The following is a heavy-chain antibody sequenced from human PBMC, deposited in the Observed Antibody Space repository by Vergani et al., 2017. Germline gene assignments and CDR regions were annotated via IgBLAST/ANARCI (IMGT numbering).Heavy chain of an antibody. CDR1: DAAITSGIYY. J-gene: IGHJ6*02. V-gene: IGHV4-39*07. Sequence: QVQLQESGPGLVKPSETLSLTCIISDAAITSGIYYWAWIRQTPGKGLEWIGTFSYSGSTHYNPSLKSRVTISVDTSKNQFSLKLSSVTAADTAVYYCARGDYCSGGSCYQDYYYGMDVWGQGTTVTVSS. D-gene: IGHD2-15*01. CDR3: ARGDYCSGGSCYQDYYYGMDV. CDR2: FSYSGST.